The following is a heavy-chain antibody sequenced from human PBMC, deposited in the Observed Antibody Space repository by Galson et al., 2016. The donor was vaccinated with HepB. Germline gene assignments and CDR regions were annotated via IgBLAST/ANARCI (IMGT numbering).Heavy chain of an antibody. Sequence: PALVKPTQTLTLTCTFSGFSLSTDGVGVGWIRQPPGKALEWLALIYWDDDKRYSPSLKSRLTITKDTSKNQVVLTMTNMGPVDTGTYYCANRFHAYYLNNWVDPWGQGTLVTVSS. J-gene: IGHJ5*02. CDR2: IYWDDDK. CDR3: ANRFHAYYLNNWVDP. CDR1: GFSLSTDGVG. D-gene: IGHD2/OR15-2a*01. V-gene: IGHV2-5*02.